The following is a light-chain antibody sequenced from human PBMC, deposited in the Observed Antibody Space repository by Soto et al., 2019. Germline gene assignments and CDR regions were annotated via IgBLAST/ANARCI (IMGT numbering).Light chain of an antibody. Sequence: SYELTQPPSVSVSPGQTASITCSGDKLGNKYACWYQQKPGQSPVLVIYKDSKRPSGIPERFSGSNSGNTATLTISGTQARDEADYYCQVWDSSTRVFGGGTKLTVL. V-gene: IGLV3-1*01. CDR3: QVWDSSTRV. J-gene: IGLJ3*02. CDR2: KDS. CDR1: KLGNKY.